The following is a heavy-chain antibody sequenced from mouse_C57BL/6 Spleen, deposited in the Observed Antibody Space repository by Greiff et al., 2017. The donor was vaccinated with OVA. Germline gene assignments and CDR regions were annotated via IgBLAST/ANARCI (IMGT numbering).Heavy chain of an antibody. J-gene: IGHJ4*01. CDR1: GFTIKDYY. V-gene: IGHV14-2*01. CDR2: IDPEDGDT. Sequence: VKLQHSGAELVKPGASVKLSCTASGFTIKDYYMHWVKQRPEQGLEWIGRIDPEDGDTKYAPKFQGKATITAYTSSNTAYLQLSSLTSEDTAVYYCASYDYALYRYDAMDYWGQGTSVTVSS. CDR3: ASYDYALYRYDAMDY. D-gene: IGHD2-4*01.